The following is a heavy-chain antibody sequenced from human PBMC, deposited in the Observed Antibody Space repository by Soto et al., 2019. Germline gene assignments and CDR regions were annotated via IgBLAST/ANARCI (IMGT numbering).Heavy chain of an antibody. D-gene: IGHD5-12*01. CDR2: INPSGGST. CDR3: AREARGYSGYGDSFDY. V-gene: IGHV1-46*01. Sequence: ASVKVSCKASGYTSTSYYMHWVRQAPGQGLEWMGIINPSGGSTSYAQKFQGRVTMTRDTSTSTVYMELSSLRSEDTAVYYCAREARGYSGYGDSFDYWGQGTLVTVSS. J-gene: IGHJ4*02. CDR1: GYTSTSYY.